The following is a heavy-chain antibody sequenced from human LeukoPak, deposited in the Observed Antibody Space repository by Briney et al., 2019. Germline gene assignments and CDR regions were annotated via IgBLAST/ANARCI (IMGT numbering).Heavy chain of an antibody. Sequence: SVTVSCKASGGTFSSYAISWVRQAPGQGLEWMGGIIPIFGTANYAQKFQGRVTITADESTSTAYMELSSLRSEDTAVYYCASGRKGLRAEQYYFDYWGQGTLVTVSS. J-gene: IGHJ4*02. CDR1: GGTFSSYA. CDR3: ASGRKGLRAEQYYFDY. CDR2: IIPIFGTA. V-gene: IGHV1-69*13. D-gene: IGHD5-12*01.